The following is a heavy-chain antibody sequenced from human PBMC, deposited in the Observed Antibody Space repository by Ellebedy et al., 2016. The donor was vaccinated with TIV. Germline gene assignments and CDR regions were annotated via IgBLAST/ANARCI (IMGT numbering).Heavy chain of an antibody. D-gene: IGHD6-13*01. CDR1: GYIFISYQ. CDR3: ARRGTATPGAFDI. CDR2: INPSGGST. J-gene: IGHJ3*02. V-gene: IGHV1-46*04. Sequence: AASVKVSCKASGYIFISYQMHWVRQAPGQGLEWMGIINPSGGSTSYAQKLQGRVTMTRDTSTSTVYMELSSLRSEDTAVYYCARRGTATPGAFDIWGQGTMVTVSS.